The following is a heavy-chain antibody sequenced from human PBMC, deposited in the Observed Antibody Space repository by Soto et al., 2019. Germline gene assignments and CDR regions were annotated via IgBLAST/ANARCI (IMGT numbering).Heavy chain of an antibody. CDR3: ASDCTNGVCHYYYYGMDV. D-gene: IGHD2-8*01. Sequence: EVQLLESGGGLVQPGGSLRLSCAASGFTFSSYAMSWVRQAPGKGLEWVSAISGSGGSTYYADFVKGRFTISRDNSKNTLYLQMNSLRAEDTAVYYCASDCTNGVCHYYYYGMDVWGQGTTVTVSS. V-gene: IGHV3-23*01. CDR2: ISGSGGST. J-gene: IGHJ6*02. CDR1: GFTFSSYA.